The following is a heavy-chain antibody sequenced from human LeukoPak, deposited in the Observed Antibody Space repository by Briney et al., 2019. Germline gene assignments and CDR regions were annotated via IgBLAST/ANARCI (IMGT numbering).Heavy chain of an antibody. CDR2: ISAYNGNT. Sequence: ASVKVSCKASGYTFTSYGISWLRQAPGQGLEWMGWISAYNGNTNYAQKLQGRVTMTTDTSTSTAYMELRSLRSDDTAVYYCARSFMITFGGVINSYYYFHYWGQGTLVTVSS. D-gene: IGHD3-16*02. CDR3: ARSFMITFGGVINSYYYFHY. V-gene: IGHV1-18*01. CDR1: GYTFTSYG. J-gene: IGHJ4*02.